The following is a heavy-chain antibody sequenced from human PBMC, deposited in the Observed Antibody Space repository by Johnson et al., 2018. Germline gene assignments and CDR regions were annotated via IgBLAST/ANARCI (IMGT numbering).Heavy chain of an antibody. Sequence: QVQLVESGAEVKKPGASVKVSCKASGYTFTSYYMHWVRPAPGQGLEWMGIINPSGCSTSYAQKFQGRVPMTRDPSTSTVYMELSSLRSEDTAVYYCARSLVVVGSYGAFDIWGQGTMVTVSS. CDR1: GYTFTSYY. CDR3: ARSLVVVGSYGAFDI. CDR2: INPSGCST. V-gene: IGHV1-46*01. J-gene: IGHJ3*02. D-gene: IGHD3-22*01.